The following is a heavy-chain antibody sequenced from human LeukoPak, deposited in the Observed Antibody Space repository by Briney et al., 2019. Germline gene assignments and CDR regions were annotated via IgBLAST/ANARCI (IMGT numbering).Heavy chain of an antibody. D-gene: IGHD6-13*01. V-gene: IGHV4-4*07. CDR2: IYTSGST. CDR3: ARDLSSSWHDDAFDI. J-gene: IGHJ3*02. Sequence: SETLSLTCTVSGGSISSYYWSWIRQPAGKGLEWIGRIYTSGSTNYNPSLKSRVTMSADTSKNQFSLKLSSVTAADTAVYYCARDLSSSWHDDAFDIWGQGTMVTVSS. CDR1: GGSISSYY.